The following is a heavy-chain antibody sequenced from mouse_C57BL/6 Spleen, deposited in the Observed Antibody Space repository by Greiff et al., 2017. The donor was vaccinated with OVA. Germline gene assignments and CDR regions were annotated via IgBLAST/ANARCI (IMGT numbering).Heavy chain of an antibody. CDR1: GYTFTSYN. Sequence: QVQLQQSGAELVRPGASVKMSCKASGYTFTSYNMHWVKQTPRQGLEWIGAIYQGNGDTSYNQYFKGKTTLTVDKSSSTAYMQLSSLTSEDSAIYYCARGDYGSSYSYWGQGTTLTVSS. CDR3: ARGDYGSSYSY. CDR2: IYQGNGDT. J-gene: IGHJ2*01. V-gene: IGHV1-12*01. D-gene: IGHD1-1*01.